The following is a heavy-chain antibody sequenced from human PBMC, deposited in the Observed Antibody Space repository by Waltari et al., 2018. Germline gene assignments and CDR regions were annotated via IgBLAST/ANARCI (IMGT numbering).Heavy chain of an antibody. V-gene: IGHV4-38-2*01. J-gene: IGHJ3*02. CDR1: GYSISSGFY. CDR2: MYHSGLT. Sequence: QVRLQESGPGLVKPSETLSLTCAVSGYSISSGFYWGWVRQPPGKGLEWIGSMYHSGLTYYNPSLKSRVSISLDMSKNQVSLRLTSVTAADTAVYYCARAVRMEWISGDGFDIWGRGTMVTVSS. D-gene: IGHD3-3*01. CDR3: ARAVRMEWISGDGFDI.